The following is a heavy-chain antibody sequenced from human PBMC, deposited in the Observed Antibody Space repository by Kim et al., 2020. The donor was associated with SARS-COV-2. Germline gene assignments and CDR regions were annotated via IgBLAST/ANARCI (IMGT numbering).Heavy chain of an antibody. J-gene: IGHJ4*02. CDR3: AKSFSGGYFGYDY. CDR1: GFTFNTYG. CDR2: ISYDGSNK. D-gene: IGHD1-26*01. Sequence: GGSLRLSCAASGFTFNTYGMHWVRQAPGKGLEWVAVISYDGSNKYYADSVKGRFTISRDNSTNTLYLQMNSLRIEDTAVYYCAKSFSGGYFGYDYWGQGTLVTVS. V-gene: IGHV3-30*18.